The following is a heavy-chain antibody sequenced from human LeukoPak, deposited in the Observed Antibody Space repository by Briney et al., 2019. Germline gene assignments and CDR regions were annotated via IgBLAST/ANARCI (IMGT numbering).Heavy chain of an antibody. CDR2: IKQDGSEK. CDR3: ARERLGDYGDPLRLGIDY. Sequence: GGSLRLSCAASGFTLSSYWMSWVGQAPGKGLEGVAKIKQDGSEKYYVDSVKGRFTSSRDNAKNSLYLQMNSLRAEDTAVYYCARERLGDYGDPLRLGIDYWGQGTLVTVSS. CDR1: GFTLSSYW. V-gene: IGHV3-7*01. D-gene: IGHD4-17*01. J-gene: IGHJ4*02.